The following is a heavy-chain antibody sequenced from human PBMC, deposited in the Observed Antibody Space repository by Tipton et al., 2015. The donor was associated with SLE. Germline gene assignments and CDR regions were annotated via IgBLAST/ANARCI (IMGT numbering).Heavy chain of an antibody. V-gene: IGHV4-59*01. CDR1: GGLTRDYF. Sequence: TLSLTCTVSGGLTRDYFWTWIRQPPGRGLEYIGYVHDSVMVNYNPSLKSRVTISADTSRSQFSLTLTSVTAADTAKYYCVRDPALAETGTYFDRWGQGILVSVPS. CDR3: VRDPALAETGTYFDR. J-gene: IGHJ4*02. D-gene: IGHD1-14*01. CDR2: VHDSVMV.